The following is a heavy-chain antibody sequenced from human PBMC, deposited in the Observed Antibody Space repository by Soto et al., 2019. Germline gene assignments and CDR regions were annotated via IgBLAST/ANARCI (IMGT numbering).Heavy chain of an antibody. CDR1: GFPFTSYG. J-gene: IGHJ6*03. Sequence: QVQLVESGGGVVQPGRSLRLSCAVSGFPFTSYGMHWVRQAPGKGLEWVAFIMYDGVKKYYADSVKGRFTISRDNSENTLYLQMNSLKTEDTDVYYCAKNGGDPYYYYYYMAVWGKGTTVTVS. V-gene: IGHV3-30*02. CDR3: AKNGGDPYYYYYYMAV. CDR2: IMYDGVKK. D-gene: IGHD2-21*02.